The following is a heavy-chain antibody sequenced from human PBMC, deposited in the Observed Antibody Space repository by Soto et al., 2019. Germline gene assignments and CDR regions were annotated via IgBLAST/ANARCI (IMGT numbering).Heavy chain of an antibody. Sequence: GESLKISCKGSGDRFTSHWIVWVRQMPGKGLEWMGVIYPGDSETRYSPSFQGQVTISADKSISTVYLQWSSLKASDTAMYYCVRHYYEYGEHAGGFYPCGQGTLLTVSS. D-gene: IGHD3-16*01. CDR1: GDRFTSHW. V-gene: IGHV5-51*01. CDR3: VRHYYEYGEHAGGFYP. CDR2: IYPGDSET. J-gene: IGHJ5*02.